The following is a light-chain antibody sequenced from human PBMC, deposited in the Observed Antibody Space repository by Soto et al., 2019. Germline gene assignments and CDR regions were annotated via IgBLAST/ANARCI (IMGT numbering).Light chain of an antibody. CDR3: QQTKGFPLT. V-gene: IGKV1-12*01. CDR1: QDISKN. J-gene: IGKJ4*01. Sequence: DIQMNQSPSSLSASVGARVTITCRASQDISKNLAWYQQIPGKAPKLLIFAASTLQSGVPSRFSASGSGTYFILTVGGLQPEDAATYYCQQTKGFPLTFGGGTKVDIK. CDR2: AAS.